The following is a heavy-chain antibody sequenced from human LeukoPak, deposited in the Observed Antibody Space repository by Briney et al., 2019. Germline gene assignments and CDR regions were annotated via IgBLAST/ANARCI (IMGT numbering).Heavy chain of an antibody. CDR1: GDSIISNNW. Sequence: SGTLSLTCAVSGDSIISNNWWSWVRQPPGKGLEWIGEIYHSGSTTYNPSLKSRVTISVDTSKNQFSLKLSSVTAADTAVYYCARVTPPTMVRGVQYGMDVWGQGTTVTVSS. V-gene: IGHV4-4*02. CDR2: IYHSGST. CDR3: ARVTPPTMVRGVQYGMDV. D-gene: IGHD3-10*01. J-gene: IGHJ6*02.